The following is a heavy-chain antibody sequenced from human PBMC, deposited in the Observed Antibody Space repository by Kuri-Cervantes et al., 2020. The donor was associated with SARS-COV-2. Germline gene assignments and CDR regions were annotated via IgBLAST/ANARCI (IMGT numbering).Heavy chain of an antibody. Sequence: SETLSLTCTVSGGSISSSSYYWGWIRQPPGKGLEWIGSIYYSGSTYYNPSLKSRVTISVDTSKNQFSLKLSSVTAADTAVYYCARRAKMIRFLEWFPGYMDVWGKGTTVTVSS. D-gene: IGHD3-3*01. CDR3: ARRAKMIRFLEWFPGYMDV. CDR2: IYYSGST. V-gene: IGHV4-39*01. J-gene: IGHJ6*03. CDR1: GGSISSSSYY.